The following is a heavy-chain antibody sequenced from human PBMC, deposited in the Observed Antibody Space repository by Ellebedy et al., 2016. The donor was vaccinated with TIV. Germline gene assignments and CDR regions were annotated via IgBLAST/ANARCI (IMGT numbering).Heavy chain of an antibody. CDR1: GFTVSSNY. V-gene: IGHV3-53*01. CDR2: IYSGGST. J-gene: IGHJ6*02. Sequence: GESLKISCAASGFTVSSNYMSWVRQASGKGLEWVSVIYSGGSTYYADSVKGRFTISRDNSKNTLYLQMNSLRAEDTAVYYCAEDGMDVWGQGTTVTVSS. CDR3: AEDGMDV.